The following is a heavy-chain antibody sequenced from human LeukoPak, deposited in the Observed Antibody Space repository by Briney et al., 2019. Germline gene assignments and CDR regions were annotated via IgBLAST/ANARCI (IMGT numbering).Heavy chain of an antibody. CDR3: AKGYYYEQVDAFDI. CDR2: ISWNSGSI. D-gene: IGHD3-22*01. CDR1: GFTFDDYA. Sequence: GRSLRLSCAASGFTFDDYAMHWVRQAPGKGLEWVSGISWNSGSIGYAVSVKGRFTISRDNAKNSLYLQMNSLRAEDTALYYCAKGYYYEQVDAFDIWGQGTMVTVSS. J-gene: IGHJ3*02. V-gene: IGHV3-9*01.